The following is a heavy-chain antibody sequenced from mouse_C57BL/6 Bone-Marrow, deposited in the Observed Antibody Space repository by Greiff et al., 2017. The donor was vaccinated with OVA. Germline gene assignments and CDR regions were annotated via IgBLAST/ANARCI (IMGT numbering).Heavy chain of an antibody. Sequence: QVQLQQSGAELARPGASVKLSCKASGYTLTSYGISWVKQRTGQGLEWIGEIYPRSGNTYYNEKFKGKATLTADKSSSTAYMELRSLTSEDSAVYFCAPYGNYNYAMDYWGQGTSVTVSS. V-gene: IGHV1-81*01. CDR2: IYPRSGNT. J-gene: IGHJ4*01. D-gene: IGHD2-1*01. CDR1: GYTLTSYG. CDR3: APYGNYNYAMDY.